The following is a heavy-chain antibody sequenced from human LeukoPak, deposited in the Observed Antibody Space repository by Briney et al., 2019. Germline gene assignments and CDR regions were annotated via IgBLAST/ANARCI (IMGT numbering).Heavy chain of an antibody. Sequence: GGSLRLSCAASGFTFSSYWMTWVRQAPGKGLEWVANINQDGSEKYYVDSVKGRFTISRDNAKNSLYLQMNSLRAEDTAVYYCARDSFSDSLYSSAFDIWGQGTLVTVSS. CDR3: ARDSFSDSLYSSAFDI. CDR1: GFTFSSYW. V-gene: IGHV3-7*01. CDR2: INQDGSEK. D-gene: IGHD2-21*01. J-gene: IGHJ4*02.